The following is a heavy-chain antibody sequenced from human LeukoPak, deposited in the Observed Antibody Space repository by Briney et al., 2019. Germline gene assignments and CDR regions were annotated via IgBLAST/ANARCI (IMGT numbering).Heavy chain of an antibody. CDR1: GDSMISYY. Sequence: SETLSLTCTVSGDSMISYYWGWIRQPPGKGLEWIGYIHYSGSTNYNPSLKSRVTISVDTSKSQFSLKLSSVTAADTAMYYCARAPLALIVFDIWGQGTMVTVSS. J-gene: IGHJ3*02. CDR2: IHYSGST. CDR3: ARAPLALIVFDI. V-gene: IGHV4-59*01. D-gene: IGHD2-21*01.